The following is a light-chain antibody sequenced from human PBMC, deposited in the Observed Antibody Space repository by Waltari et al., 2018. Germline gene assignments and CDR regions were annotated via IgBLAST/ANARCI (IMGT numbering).Light chain of an antibody. CDR1: SGDVGGYNY. V-gene: IGLV2-11*01. J-gene: IGLJ2*01. CDR2: DVS. Sequence: QSALTQPRSVSGSPGQSVTISCTGTSGDVGGYNYVSWYQQHPGKAPKLRIYDVSERPSRVPDRFSGSKSGNTASLTISGLQADDEADYYCSSYVGSQTVVFGGGTKLTVL. CDR3: SSYVGSQTVV.